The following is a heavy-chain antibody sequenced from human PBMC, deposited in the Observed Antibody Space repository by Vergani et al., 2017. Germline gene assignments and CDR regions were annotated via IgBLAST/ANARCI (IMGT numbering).Heavy chain of an antibody. CDR3: ARGQLVAARLGNWFDP. D-gene: IGHD6-6*01. CDR1: GGSVSSGSYY. CDR2: IYYSGST. V-gene: IGHV4-61*01. J-gene: IGHJ5*02. Sequence: QVQLQESGPGLVKPSETLPLTCTVSGGSVSSGSYYWSWIRQPPGKGLEWIGYIYYSGSTNYNPSLKSRVTISVDTSKNQFSLKLSSVTAADTAVYYCARGQLVAARLGNWFDPWGQGTLVTVSS.